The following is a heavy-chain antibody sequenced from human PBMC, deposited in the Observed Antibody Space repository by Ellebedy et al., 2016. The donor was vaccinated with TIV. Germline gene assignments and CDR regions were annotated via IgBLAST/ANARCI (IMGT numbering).Heavy chain of an antibody. Sequence: PGGSLRLSCAASGFTFSSYGMHWVRQAPGKGLEWMAIIWHDGSNKYYADSVKGRFTISRDNAKNSLYLQMNSLRAEDTAVYYCARELTRITMVRGVIITGWGMDVWGQGFTVTVSS. CDR2: IWHDGSNK. D-gene: IGHD3-10*01. CDR1: GFTFSSYG. J-gene: IGHJ6*02. CDR3: ARELTRITMVRGVIITGWGMDV. V-gene: IGHV3-33*01.